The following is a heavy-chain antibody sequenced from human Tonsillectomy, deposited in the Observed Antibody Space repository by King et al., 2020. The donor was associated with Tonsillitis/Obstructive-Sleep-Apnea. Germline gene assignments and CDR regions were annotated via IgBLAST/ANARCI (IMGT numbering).Heavy chain of an antibody. D-gene: IGHD3-3*01. CDR1: GFTFSSYA. J-gene: IGHJ4*02. V-gene: IGHV3-64D*06. CDR2: ISSNGGST. CDR3: VKPRRYDFWSGYTH. Sequence: QLVQSGGGLVQPGGSLRLSCSASGFTFSSYAMHWVRQAPGKGLEYVSAISSNGGSTYYADSVKGRFTISRDTSKNTLYLQMSSLRAEDTAVYYCVKPRRYDFWSGYTHWGQGTLVTVSS.